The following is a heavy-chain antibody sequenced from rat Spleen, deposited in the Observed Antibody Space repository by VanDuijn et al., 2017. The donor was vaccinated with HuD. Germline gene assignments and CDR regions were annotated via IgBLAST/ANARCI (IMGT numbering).Heavy chain of an antibody. Sequence: EVQLVESGGGLVQPGRSLKLSCAASGFTFSDYNMAWVRQFPKKGLEWVAIIIYDGSGTFYRDSVKGRFILSRDNVKSTLYLQMNSLRSEDTATYYCTTWFAYWGQGTLVTVSS. CDR3: TTWFAY. CDR2: IIYDGSGT. J-gene: IGHJ3*01. V-gene: IGHV5-7*01. CDR1: GFTFSDYN.